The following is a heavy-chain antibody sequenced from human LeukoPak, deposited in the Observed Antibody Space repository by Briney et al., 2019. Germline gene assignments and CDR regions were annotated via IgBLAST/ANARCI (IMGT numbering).Heavy chain of an antibody. CDR3: AREGGLRYFDWLFDYFDY. CDR2: INHSGST. CDR1: GGSFSGYY. D-gene: IGHD3-9*01. Sequence: KASETLSLTCAVYGGSFSGYYWSWIRQPPGKGLEWIGEINHSGSTNYNPSLKSRVTISVDTSKNQFSLKLSSVTAADTAVYYCAREGGLRYFDWLFDYFDYWGQGTLATVSS. V-gene: IGHV4-34*01. J-gene: IGHJ4*02.